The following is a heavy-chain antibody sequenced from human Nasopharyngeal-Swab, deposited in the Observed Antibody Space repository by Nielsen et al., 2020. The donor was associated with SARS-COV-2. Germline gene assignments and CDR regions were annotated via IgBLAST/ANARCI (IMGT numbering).Heavy chain of an antibody. V-gene: IGHV4-59*01. J-gene: IGHJ5*02. CDR3: ARIELRYFDGVVSNGWFDP. Sequence: GSLRLSCTVSGGSTSSYYWTWIRQPPGKGLEWIGYIYYSGSTNYNPSLKSRVTISVDTSKNQFSLRLSSLTAADTAVYYCARIELRYFDGVVSNGWFDPWGQGTLVTVSS. CDR1: GGSTSSYY. CDR2: IYYSGST. D-gene: IGHD3-9*01.